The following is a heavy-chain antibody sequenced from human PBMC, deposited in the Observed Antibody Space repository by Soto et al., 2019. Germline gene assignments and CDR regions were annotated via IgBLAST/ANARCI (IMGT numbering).Heavy chain of an antibody. CDR2: ISAYSGNT. J-gene: IGHJ4*02. CDR3: ARDPYSSGWLHY. D-gene: IGHD6-19*01. CDR1: GYTFTSYG. V-gene: IGHV1-18*01. Sequence: ASVKVSCKASGYTFTSYGISWVRQAPGQGLEWMGWISAYSGNTNYAQKLQGRVTMTIDTSTSTAYMELRSLRSDDTAVYYCARDPYSSGWLHYWGQGTLVTVSS.